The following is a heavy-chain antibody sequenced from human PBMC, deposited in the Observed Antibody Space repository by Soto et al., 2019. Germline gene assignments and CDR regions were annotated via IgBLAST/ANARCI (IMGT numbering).Heavy chain of an antibody. CDR3: RSGADGDS. CDR2: ISAYNGNT. D-gene: IGHD1-26*01. J-gene: IGHJ4*02. V-gene: IGHV1-18*01. Sequence: QVQLVQSGAEVKKPGASVKVSCKASGYTFTSYGISWVRQAPGQGLEWMGWISAYNGNTNYAQKLQGRVTMTTDTSTSTASRERGSLRSADPPVYSWRSGADGDSGGQGTLVTVSS. CDR1: GYTFTSYG.